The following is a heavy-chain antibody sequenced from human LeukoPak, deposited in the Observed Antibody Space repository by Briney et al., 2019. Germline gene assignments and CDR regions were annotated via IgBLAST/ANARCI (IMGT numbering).Heavy chain of an antibody. J-gene: IGHJ4*02. Sequence: ASVKVSCKASGYTLTSYDINWVRQATGQGLEWMGWMNPNSGNTGYAQKFQGRVTMTRNTSISTAYMELSSLRSEDTAVYYCARAFYYDSSGYYYHFDYGGQGTLVTVSS. V-gene: IGHV1-8*01. CDR3: ARAFYYDSSGYYYHFDY. CDR2: MNPNSGNT. CDR1: GYTLTSYD. D-gene: IGHD3-22*01.